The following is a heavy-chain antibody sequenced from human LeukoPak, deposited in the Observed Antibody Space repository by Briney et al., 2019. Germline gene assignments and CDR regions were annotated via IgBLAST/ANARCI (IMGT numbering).Heavy chain of an antibody. Sequence: ASVKVSCKASGGTFSSYAISWVRQAPGQGLEWMGRIIPIFGIANYAQKFQGRVTITADKSTSTAYMELSSLRSEDTAVYYCARDSGYSGYDSVYFDYWGQGTLVTVSS. V-gene: IGHV1-69*04. CDR2: IIPIFGIA. J-gene: IGHJ4*02. CDR3: ARDSGYSGYDSVYFDY. D-gene: IGHD5-12*01. CDR1: GGTFSSYA.